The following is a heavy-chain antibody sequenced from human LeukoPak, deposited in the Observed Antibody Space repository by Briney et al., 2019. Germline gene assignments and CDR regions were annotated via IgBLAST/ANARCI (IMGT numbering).Heavy chain of an antibody. Sequence: PGGSLRLSCAASGFTFSNAWMNWVRQAPGKGLEWVSSISSGSSYIYYADSVKGRFTISRDNAKNSLYLQMNSLRAEDTAVYYCARDQPLLPKDYWGQGTLVTVSS. J-gene: IGHJ4*02. CDR2: ISSGSSYI. D-gene: IGHD2-15*01. CDR1: GFTFSNAW. V-gene: IGHV3-21*01. CDR3: ARDQPLLPKDY.